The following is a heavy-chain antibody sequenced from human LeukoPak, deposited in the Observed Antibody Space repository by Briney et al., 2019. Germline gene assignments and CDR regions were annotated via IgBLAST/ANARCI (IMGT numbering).Heavy chain of an antibody. CDR2: INHSGST. CDR1: GGSFSGYY. J-gene: IGHJ4*02. D-gene: IGHD4-11*01. CDR3: ASLNKSVTTGSFGLDY. V-gene: IGHV4-34*01. Sequence: SETLSLTCAVYGGSFSGYYWSWIRQPPGKGLEWIGKINHSGSTNYNPSLKSRVTISVDTSKNQFSLKLSSVTAADTAVYYCASLNKSVTTGSFGLDYWGQGTLVTVSS.